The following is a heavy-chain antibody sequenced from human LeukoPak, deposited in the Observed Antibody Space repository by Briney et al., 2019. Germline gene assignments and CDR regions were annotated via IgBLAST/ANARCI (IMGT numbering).Heavy chain of an antibody. V-gene: IGHV3-23*01. J-gene: IGHJ3*02. Sequence: GGSLRLSCAASGFTFSSYAMSWVRQAPEKGLEWVSAISGSGGSTYYADSVKGRFTISRDNSKSTLYLQMNSLRAEDTAVYYCAKAFMVRGVTYDAFDIWGQETMVTVSS. CDR2: ISGSGGST. D-gene: IGHD3-10*01. CDR3: AKAFMVRGVTYDAFDI. CDR1: GFTFSSYA.